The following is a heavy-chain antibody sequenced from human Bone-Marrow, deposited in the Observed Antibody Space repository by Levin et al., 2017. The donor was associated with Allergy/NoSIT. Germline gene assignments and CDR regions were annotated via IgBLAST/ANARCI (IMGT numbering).Heavy chain of an antibody. CDR3: ARGRGNWLGF. Sequence: GESLKISCKASGYTFTSYDINWVRPATGQGLEWMGWMNPNSGNTGYAQKFQGRPTLTGNTSISTAYMELSSLRSEDTAVYYCARGRGNWLGFWGQGTLVTVSS. CDR2: MNPNSGNT. V-gene: IGHV1-8*01. CDR1: GYTFTSYD. D-gene: IGHD1-14*01. J-gene: IGHJ4*02.